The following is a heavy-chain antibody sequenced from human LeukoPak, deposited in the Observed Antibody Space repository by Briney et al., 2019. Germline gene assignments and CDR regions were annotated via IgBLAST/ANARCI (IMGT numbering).Heavy chain of an antibody. CDR2: IYYSGSI. V-gene: IGHV4-59*01. J-gene: IGHJ5*02. Sequence: SETLSLTCSVSGGSINSYYWSWIRQPPGKGLEWIGYIYYSGSIKYNPSLKSRVTMSVDTAKNQFSLKLSSVTAADTAVYYCARTFFTETWFDPWGQGTLVTVSS. CDR1: GGSINSYY. D-gene: IGHD2/OR15-2a*01. CDR3: ARTFFTETWFDP.